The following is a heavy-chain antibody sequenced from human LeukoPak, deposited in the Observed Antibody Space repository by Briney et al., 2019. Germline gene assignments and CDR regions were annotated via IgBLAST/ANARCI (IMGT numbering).Heavy chain of an antibody. V-gene: IGHV4-38-2*02. CDR1: GYSISSGYY. CDR2: IYHSGST. CDR3: ARDYGDSDGLSRYFDY. J-gene: IGHJ4*02. Sequence: PSETLSLTCTVSGYSISSGYYWGWIRQPPGKGLEWIGSIYHSGSTYYNPSLKSRVTVSVDTSKNQFSLKLSSVTAADTAVYYCARDYGDSDGLSRYFDYWGQGTLVTVSS. D-gene: IGHD4-17*01.